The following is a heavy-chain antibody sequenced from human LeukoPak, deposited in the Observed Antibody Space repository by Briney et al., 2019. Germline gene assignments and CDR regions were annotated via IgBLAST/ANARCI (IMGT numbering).Heavy chain of an antibody. V-gene: IGHV6-1*01. CDR2: TYYRSRWYN. Sequence: SQTLSLTCAFSGDSVSSNSAAWNWISQSPSRGLEWVGRTYYRSRWYNGYAVSVKSRIAIDPDTAKNQFSLQLNSVTPEDTAVYYCARDRWSYYFDYWGQGALVTVSS. CDR1: GDSVSSNSAA. D-gene: IGHD6-13*01. J-gene: IGHJ4*02. CDR3: ARDRWSYYFDY.